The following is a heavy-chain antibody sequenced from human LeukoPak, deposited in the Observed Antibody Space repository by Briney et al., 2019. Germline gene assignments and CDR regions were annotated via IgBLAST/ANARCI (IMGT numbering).Heavy chain of an antibody. J-gene: IGHJ6*03. CDR3: ARDFRPQLDGVTRQARRYYYYYMDV. CDR1: GFTFSSYW. D-gene: IGHD6-6*01. CDR2: INTDGSST. V-gene: IGHV3-74*01. Sequence: GGSPRLSCAASGFTFSSYWMHWVRQAPGKGLVWVSRINTDGSSTSYADSVKGRFTISRDNAKNTLYLQMNSLRAEDTAVYYCARDFRPQLDGVTRQARRYYYYYMDVWGKGTTVTVSS.